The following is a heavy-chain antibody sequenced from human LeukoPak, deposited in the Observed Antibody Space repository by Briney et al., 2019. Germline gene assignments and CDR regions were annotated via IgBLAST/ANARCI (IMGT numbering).Heavy chain of an antibody. J-gene: IGHJ5*02. CDR1: GGSIISYY. CDR2: IYYTGST. D-gene: IGHD3-9*01. Sequence: SETLSLTCTVSGGSIISYYWSWIWQPPGKGLEWIGYIYYTGSTNYNPSLKSRVTISVDTSNNQFSLKLSSVTAADTAVYYCARDLTKRPGYDWFDPWGQGTLVTVSS. V-gene: IGHV4-59*12. CDR3: ARDLTKRPGYDWFDP.